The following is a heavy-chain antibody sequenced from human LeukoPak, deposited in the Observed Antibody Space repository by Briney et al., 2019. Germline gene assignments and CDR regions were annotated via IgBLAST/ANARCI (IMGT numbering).Heavy chain of an antibody. CDR2: INAGNGNT. D-gene: IGHD7-27*01. Sequence: WASVKVSCKASGYTFTSYAMHWVRQAPGQRLEWMGWINAGNGNTKYSQKFQGRVTITRDTSASTAYMELSSLRSEDTAVYYCARDGTGDFSFDYWGQGTLVTVSS. V-gene: IGHV1-3*01. CDR3: ARDGTGDFSFDY. J-gene: IGHJ4*02. CDR1: GYTFTSYA.